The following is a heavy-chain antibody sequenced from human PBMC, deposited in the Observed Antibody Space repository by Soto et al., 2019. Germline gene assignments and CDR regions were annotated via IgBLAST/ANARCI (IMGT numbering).Heavy chain of an antibody. CDR2: IYQSGTT. V-gene: IGHV4-28*03. CDR1: GYSISSSNW. D-gene: IGHD2-2*01. Sequence: SETLSLTCAVSGYSISSSNWWGWIRQPPGKGLEWIGYIYQSGTTYYNPSLKSRVTVSIDRSKDQFSLELSSVTAADTAVYYCARGWNCARTSCYFDYWGQGILVTVSS. J-gene: IGHJ4*02. CDR3: ARGWNCARTSCYFDY.